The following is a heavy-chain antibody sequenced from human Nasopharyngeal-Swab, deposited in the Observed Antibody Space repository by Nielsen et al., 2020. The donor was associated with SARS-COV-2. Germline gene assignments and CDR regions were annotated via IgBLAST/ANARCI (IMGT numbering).Heavy chain of an antibody. D-gene: IGHD4-17*01. Sequence: WIRQPPGKALEWLALIYWDDDKRYSPSLKSRLTITKDTSKNQVVLTMTNMDPVDTAAYYCARSPSSSTVTTTWFDPWGQGTLVTVSS. CDR3: ARSPSSSTVTTTWFDP. CDR2: IYWDDDK. V-gene: IGHV2-5*02. J-gene: IGHJ5*02.